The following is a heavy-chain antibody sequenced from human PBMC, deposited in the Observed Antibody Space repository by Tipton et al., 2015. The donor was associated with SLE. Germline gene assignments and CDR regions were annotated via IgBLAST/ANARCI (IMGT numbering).Heavy chain of an antibody. J-gene: IGHJ3*02. CDR3: ARDRDIVLEPVPIPPAFDI. V-gene: IGHV4-34*01. CDR1: GGSFSGYS. D-gene: IGHD2-8*02. Sequence: LRLSCAVYGGSFSGYSWSWIRQPPGKGLEWIGEIDHFGNTNYNPSPKSRVTVSVDTSKNQFSLKLSSVTAADTAVYYCARDRDIVLEPVPIPPAFDIWGQGTTVTVSS. CDR2: IDHFGNT.